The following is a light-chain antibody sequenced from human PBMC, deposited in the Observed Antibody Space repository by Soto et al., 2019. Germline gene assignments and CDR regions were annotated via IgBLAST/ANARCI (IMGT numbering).Light chain of an antibody. CDR1: QSVSSIY. CDR2: RAS. Sequence: EIVLTQSPGTLSLSPGERATLSCRASQSVSSIYLAWYQQKPGQAPRLLIYRASSRATGIPDRFCGSGSWTNFTLTISRMEHDDFAVYYCQQYCGSPPYTFGQGTKLEIK. CDR3: QQYCGSPPYT. J-gene: IGKJ2*01. V-gene: IGKV3-20*01.